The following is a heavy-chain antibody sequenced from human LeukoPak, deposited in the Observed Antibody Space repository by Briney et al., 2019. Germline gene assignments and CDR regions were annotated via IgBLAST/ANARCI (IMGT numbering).Heavy chain of an antibody. Sequence: PGASLRLSCAASGLTFSIYGWHWVRQAPGKGVGWVAVISNDGRNKHYADSVRGGFTISRDDSTTTVYLEMNSLRVEDTALYYCARDGSGRDIDFWGQGTLVTVSS. CDR2: ISNDGRNK. CDR3: ARDGSGRDIDF. J-gene: IGHJ4*02. V-gene: IGHV3-33*01. CDR1: GLTFSIYG. D-gene: IGHD1-26*01.